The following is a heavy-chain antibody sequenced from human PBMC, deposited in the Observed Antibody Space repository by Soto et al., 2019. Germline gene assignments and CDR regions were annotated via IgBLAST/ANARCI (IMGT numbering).Heavy chain of an antibody. CDR3: AREGYCISTSCRHYDYYGMDV. V-gene: IGHV1-18*01. Sequence: QVQLVQSGAEVKKPGASVKVSCKASGYTFTSYGISWERQAPGQGLEWMGWISAYNGNTNYAQKLQGRVTMNTDTSTSTAYMELRSLRSDDTAVYYCAREGYCISTSCRHYDYYGMDVWGQGTTVTVSS. D-gene: IGHD2-2*01. CDR2: ISAYNGNT. J-gene: IGHJ6*02. CDR1: GYTFTSYG.